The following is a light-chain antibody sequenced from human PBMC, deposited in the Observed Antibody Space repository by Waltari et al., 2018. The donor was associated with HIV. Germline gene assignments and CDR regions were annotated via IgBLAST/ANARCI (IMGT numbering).Light chain of an antibody. CDR1: QSISSY. CDR3: QQSYITPDT. J-gene: IGKJ2*01. CDR2: VAS. V-gene: IGKV1-39*01. Sequence: DIQMTHSPSSLSASVGDRVTITCRASQSISSYLNWYQQKPGKAPKLLVHVASSLQSGVPSRFSGSGSGTDLTLTISSLQPEDFATYYCQQSYITPDTFGQGTKLEIK.